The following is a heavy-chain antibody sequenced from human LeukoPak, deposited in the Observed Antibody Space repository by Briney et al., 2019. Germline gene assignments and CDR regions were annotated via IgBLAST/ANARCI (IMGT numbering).Heavy chain of an antibody. CDR3: ARDHHRRLYDSQARNTFDI. V-gene: IGHV3-48*01. J-gene: IGHJ3*02. CDR2: ISSSSSTI. CDR1: GFIFSSYS. Sequence: TGESLRLSCAASGFIFSSYSMDWVCQAPGKGLEWVSYISSSSSTIYYADSVKGRFTISRDNAKNSLYLQMNSLRAEDTAVYYCARDHHRRLYDSQARNTFDIWGQGTMVTVSS. D-gene: IGHD3-22*01.